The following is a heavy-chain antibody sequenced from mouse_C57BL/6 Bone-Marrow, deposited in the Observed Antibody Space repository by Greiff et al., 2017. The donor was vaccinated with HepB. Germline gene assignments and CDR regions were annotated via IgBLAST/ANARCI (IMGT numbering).Heavy chain of an antibody. J-gene: IGHJ3*01. D-gene: IGHD1-1*01. CDR2: IYPGSGST. CDR1: GYTFTSYW. CDR3: AISSRGFAGFAY. V-gene: IGHV1-55*01. Sequence: QVQLKESGAELVKPGASVKMSCKASGYTFTSYWITWVKQRPGQGLEWIGDIYPGSGSTNYNEKFKSKATLTVDTSSSTAYMQLSSLTSEDSAVYYCAISSRGFAGFAYWGQGTLVTVSA.